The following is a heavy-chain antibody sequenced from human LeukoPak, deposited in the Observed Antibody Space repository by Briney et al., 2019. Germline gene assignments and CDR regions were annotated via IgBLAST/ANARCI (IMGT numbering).Heavy chain of an antibody. D-gene: IGHD3-10*01. CDR2: IRGDGNDM. CDR1: GFTFSDYW. V-gene: IGHV3-74*01. J-gene: IGHJ5*01. Sequence: GGSLRLSCAASGFTFSDYWMHWVRRAPGKGLVWVSRIRGDGNDMNYADSVKGRFTISRDNAKNMVYLQINSLRADDTAVYYCTRDRVLGSGSSDSWGQGTLVTVST. CDR3: TRDRVLGSGSSDS.